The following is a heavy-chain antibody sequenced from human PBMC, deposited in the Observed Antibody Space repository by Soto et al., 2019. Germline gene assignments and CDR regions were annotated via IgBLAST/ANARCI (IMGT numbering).Heavy chain of an antibody. CDR2: MSYDGTNE. CDR1: GFTFSSYA. V-gene: IGHV3-30*18. J-gene: IGHJ6*01. CDR3: GKDLHHSSGYFFTVRLNAMDV. D-gene: IGHD3-22*01. Sequence: QVQLVESGGGVVQPGRSLRLSCAASGFTFSSYAMLWVRQAPGKGLEWVALMSYDGTNEYYADSVKGRFTISRDNSKNILFLQINSLRAEDTAVYYCGKDLHHSSGYFFTVRLNAMDVWGQGTTVTVSS.